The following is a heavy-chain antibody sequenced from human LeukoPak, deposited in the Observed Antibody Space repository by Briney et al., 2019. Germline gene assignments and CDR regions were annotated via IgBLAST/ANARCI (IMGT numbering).Heavy chain of an antibody. CDR2: IKQDGSEK. J-gene: IGHJ3*02. Sequence: GGSLRLSCAASGFTFSSYWMNWVRQAPGKGLEWVANIKQDGSEKYYVDSVKGRFTISRDNAKNSLYLQMNSLRAEDTAVYYCARVTYLGYCSSTSCSNAFDIWGQGTMVTVSS. CDR3: ARVTYLGYCSSTSCSNAFDI. D-gene: IGHD2-2*01. CDR1: GFTFSSYW. V-gene: IGHV3-7*04.